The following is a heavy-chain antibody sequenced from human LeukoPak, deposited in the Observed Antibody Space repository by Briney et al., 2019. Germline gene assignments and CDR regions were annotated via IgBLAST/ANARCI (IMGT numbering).Heavy chain of an antibody. V-gene: IGHV3-23*01. J-gene: IGHJ5*01. CDR2: ISGGGGST. D-gene: IGHD3-10*01. CDR1: GSTFSSYA. CDR3: AKGGGLLWPGELPNCFDS. Sequence: AGGSLRLSCAASGSTFSSYAMSWVRQAPGKGLEYVSTISGGGGSTYYADSMKGRSTISRDNSRSTVYLQMNSLRVEDTAVYYCAKGGGLLWPGELPNCFDSWGQGTLVTVSS.